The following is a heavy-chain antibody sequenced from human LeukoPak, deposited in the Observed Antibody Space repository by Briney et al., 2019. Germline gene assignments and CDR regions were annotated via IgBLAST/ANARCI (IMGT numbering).Heavy chain of an antibody. Sequence: GRSPRLSCAASGFTFKNYWMHWVRQAPGKGLVWVSRINTDGSSTTFADSVKGRFTISRDNAKNTLYLQMNSLRAEDTAVYYCAKPYGSGYYFFDNWGQGTLVTVSS. D-gene: IGHD6-19*01. V-gene: IGHV3-74*01. CDR3: AKPYGSGYYFFDN. CDR1: GFTFKNYW. CDR2: INTDGSST. J-gene: IGHJ4*02.